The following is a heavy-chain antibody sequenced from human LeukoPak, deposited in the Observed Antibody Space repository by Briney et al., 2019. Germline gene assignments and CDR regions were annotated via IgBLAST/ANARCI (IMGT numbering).Heavy chain of an antibody. CDR1: GFTVSSYA. V-gene: IGHV3-23*01. Sequence: GASLRLSCAASGFTVSSYAMSWARQAPGKGLEWVSAISGSGGSTYYADSVKGRFTISRDNSKNTLYLQMNSLRAEDTAVYYCAKLGSAMVLYYFDYWGQGTLVTVSS. CDR3: AKLGSAMVLYYFDY. J-gene: IGHJ4*02. CDR2: ISGSGGST. D-gene: IGHD5-18*01.